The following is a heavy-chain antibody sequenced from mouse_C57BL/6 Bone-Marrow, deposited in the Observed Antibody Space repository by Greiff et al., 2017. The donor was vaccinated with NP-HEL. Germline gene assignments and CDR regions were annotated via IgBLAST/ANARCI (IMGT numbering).Heavy chain of an antibody. D-gene: IGHD2-14*01. CDR3: AREEYDAYWYFDV. CDR1: GYTFTSYW. CDR2: IDPSDSYT. Sequence: VQLQQPGAELVKPGASVKLSCKASGYTFTSYWMQWVKQRPGQGLEWIGEIDPSDSYTNYNHKFKGKATLTVDTSSSTAYMQLSSLTSEDSAVYYCAREEYDAYWYFDVWGTGTTVTVSA. V-gene: IGHV1-50*01. J-gene: IGHJ1*03.